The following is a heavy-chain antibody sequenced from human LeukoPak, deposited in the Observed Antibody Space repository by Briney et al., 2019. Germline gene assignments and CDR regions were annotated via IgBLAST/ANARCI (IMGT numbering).Heavy chain of an antibody. CDR3: AKNAATYYYDSSGYYDHFDY. CDR2: IRYDGTIK. D-gene: IGHD3-22*01. V-gene: IGHV3-30*02. J-gene: IGHJ4*02. Sequence: GGSLRLSCATSGFAFSSYGMHWVRQAPGKGLEWVGFIRYDGTIKYYADSMKGRFTISRDSSKNTLYLQMNTLRADDTAVYYCAKNAATYYYDSSGYYDHFDYWGQGTLVTVSS. CDR1: GFAFSSYG.